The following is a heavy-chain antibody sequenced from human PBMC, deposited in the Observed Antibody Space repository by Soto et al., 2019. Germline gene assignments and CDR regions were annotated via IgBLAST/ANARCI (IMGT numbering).Heavy chain of an antibody. Sequence: QVQLVESGGGVVQPGRSLRLSCAASGFTFSNNAMHWVRQPPGKGLEWVAAIPYDGSNKYYAVSVKGRFTISRDNSKNLLSLQMNSLRAEDTAVYYCAKMVGGDGWAPGYWGQGTLVTVSS. CDR2: IPYDGSNK. J-gene: IGHJ4*02. D-gene: IGHD3-10*01. V-gene: IGHV3-30*18. CDR1: GFTFSNNA. CDR3: AKMVGGDGWAPGY.